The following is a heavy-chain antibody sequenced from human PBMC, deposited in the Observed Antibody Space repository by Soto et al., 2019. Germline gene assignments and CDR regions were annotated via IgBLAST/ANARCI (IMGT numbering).Heavy chain of an antibody. CDR1: GFTFSSYA. CDR2: ISGSGSST. CDR3: AKAISGYNDTLDH. D-gene: IGHD1-20*01. J-gene: IGHJ4*02. V-gene: IGHV3-23*01. Sequence: GGSLRLSCAASGFTFSSYAMNWVRQAPGQGQEWVSVISGSGSSTYYADSVKSRFTISRDNSKNTLYVQMNSLRAEDTGVYYCAKAISGYNDTLDHWGQGNRVTVSS.